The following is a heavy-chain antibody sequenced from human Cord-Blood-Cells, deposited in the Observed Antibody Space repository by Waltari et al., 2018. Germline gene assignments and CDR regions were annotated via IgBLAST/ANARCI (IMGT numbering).Heavy chain of an antibody. V-gene: IGHV3-30*18. CDR2: ISYDGSNK. J-gene: IGHJ3*02. CDR3: AKSGAVAGTAFDI. CDR1: GFTCRSYD. Sequence: QVQLVESGGGVVEPGRSLRLSCAASGFTCRSYDMQWVRQAPGKGLEWVAVISYDGSNKYYADSVKGRFTISRDNSKNTLYLQMNSLRAEDTAVYYCAKSGAVAGTAFDIWGQGTMVTVSS. D-gene: IGHD6-19*01.